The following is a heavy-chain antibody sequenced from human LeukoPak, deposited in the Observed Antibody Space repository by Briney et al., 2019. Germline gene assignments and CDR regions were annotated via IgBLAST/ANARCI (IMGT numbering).Heavy chain of an antibody. CDR1: GGSLTGYT. D-gene: IGHD3-10*01. CDR3: ARDRGSGSYGYNWFDP. V-gene: IGHV1-18*01. J-gene: IGHJ5*02. CDR2: VSDYNGNT. Sequence: ASVKVSCKASGGSLTGYTITWVRQAPGQGLEWMGWVSDYNGNTNYAQKLQGRVTMTTDTSTSTAYMELRSLRSDDTAVYYCARDRGSGSYGYNWFDPWGQGTLVTVSS.